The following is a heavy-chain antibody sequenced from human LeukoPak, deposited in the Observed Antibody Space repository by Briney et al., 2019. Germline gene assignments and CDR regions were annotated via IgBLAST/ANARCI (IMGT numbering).Heavy chain of an antibody. CDR1: GGSISSGDYY. D-gene: IGHD2-21*02. CDR3: ARVPLAYCGGDCRPGPFDI. CDR2: IYYSGST. V-gene: IGHV4-30-4*01. J-gene: IGHJ3*02. Sequence: PSETLSLTCTVSGGSISSGDYYWSWIRQPPGKGLEWIGYIYYSGSTYYNPSLKSRVTISVDTSKNQFSLKLSSVTAADTAVYYCARVPLAYCGGDCRPGPFDIWGQGTMVTVSS.